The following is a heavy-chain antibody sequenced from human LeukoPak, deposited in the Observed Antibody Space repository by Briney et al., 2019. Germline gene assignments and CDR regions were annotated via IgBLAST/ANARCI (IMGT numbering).Heavy chain of an antibody. D-gene: IGHD2-21*01. J-gene: IGHJ4*02. V-gene: IGHV4-59*08. Sequence: SETLSLTCIVSGGSISGYYWSWIRQPPGKGLEWIGSIYYSGSTDYNPSLKSRVIISVDTSKNQFSLKLSSVTAADTAVYYCARHLSRDSYCGGDCYHFDYWGQGTLVTVSS. CDR1: GGSISGYY. CDR3: ARHLSRDSYCGGDCYHFDY. CDR2: IYYSGST.